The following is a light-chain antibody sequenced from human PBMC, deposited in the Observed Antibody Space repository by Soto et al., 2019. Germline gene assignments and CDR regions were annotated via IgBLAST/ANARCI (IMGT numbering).Light chain of an antibody. Sequence: DIQMTQSPSSLSASVGDRVTITCQASQDIRQNLNWYQQKPGKVHKLLIHDASNVETGVPSRFSGSGSGTDFTFTISSLQAEDFATYYCQQYEGVPLITFGPGTKVDMK. V-gene: IGKV1-33*01. CDR3: QQYEGVPLIT. CDR1: QDIRQN. J-gene: IGKJ3*01. CDR2: DAS.